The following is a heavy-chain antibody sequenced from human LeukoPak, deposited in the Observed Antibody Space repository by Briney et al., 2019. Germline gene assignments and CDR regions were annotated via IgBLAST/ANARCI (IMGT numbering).Heavy chain of an antibody. Sequence: GGSLRLSRAASGFTVNSNYMSWVRQAPGKGLEWVSVIYGGGSTNYADSVKGRFTISRDSSKNTLYLQMNSLRAEDTAVYFCARTPGFCTSTTCYRSWFDPWGQGTLVTVSS. J-gene: IGHJ5*02. CDR2: IYGGGST. V-gene: IGHV3-66*02. CDR3: ARTPGFCTSTTCYRSWFDP. D-gene: IGHD2-2*01. CDR1: GFTVNSNY.